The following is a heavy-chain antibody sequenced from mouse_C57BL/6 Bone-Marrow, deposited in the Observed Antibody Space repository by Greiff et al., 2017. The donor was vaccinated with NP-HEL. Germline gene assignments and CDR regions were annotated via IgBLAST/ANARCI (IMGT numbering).Heavy chain of an antibody. CDR1: GFTFTDYE. CDR2: IDPETGGT. Sequence: QVQLQQSGAELVRPGASVTLSCKASGFTFTDYEMHWVKQTPVHGLEWIGAIDPETGGTAYNQKFKGKTILTADKSSSTAYKELRSLTSEDSAVYYCTREGLWGWFAYWGQGTLVTVSA. J-gene: IGHJ3*01. D-gene: IGHD1-1*02. CDR3: TREGLWGWFAY. V-gene: IGHV1-15*01.